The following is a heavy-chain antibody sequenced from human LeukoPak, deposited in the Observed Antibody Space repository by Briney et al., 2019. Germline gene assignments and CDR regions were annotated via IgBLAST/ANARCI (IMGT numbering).Heavy chain of an antibody. V-gene: IGHV1-2*02. CDR1: RYTFTGYY. J-gene: IGHJ4*02. CDR3: ASLSSSWSVY. D-gene: IGHD6-13*01. Sequence: GPSVKLSCKASRYTFTGYYMHWVRQAPGEGPEWMGWINPNSGGTDYAQKFQGRVTMTTDTSISTAYMELSRLRSDDTAVYYCASLSSSWSVYWGQGTLVTVSS. CDR2: INPNSGGT.